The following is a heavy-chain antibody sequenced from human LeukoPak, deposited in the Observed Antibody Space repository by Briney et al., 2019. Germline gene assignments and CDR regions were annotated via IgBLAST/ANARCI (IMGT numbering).Heavy chain of an antibody. D-gene: IGHD3-10*01. CDR2: ISAYNGDT. Sequence: ASVKVSCKASGYTFTSHGITWVRQAPGQGLEWVGWISAYNGDTKYPEIFQGRVTMTTDTLTNTAYMELRNLRPDDTAVYYCGRGGSGSYYDYWGQGTLVTVSS. CDR3: GRGGSGSYYDY. CDR1: GYTFTSHG. V-gene: IGHV1-18*01. J-gene: IGHJ4*02.